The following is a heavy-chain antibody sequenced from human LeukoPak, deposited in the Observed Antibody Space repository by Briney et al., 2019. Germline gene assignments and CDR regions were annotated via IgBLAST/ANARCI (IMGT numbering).Heavy chain of an antibody. J-gene: IGHJ5*02. V-gene: IGHV4-61*01. CDR1: GGSVSSGSYY. CDR3: ARGFGDWGWSWLDP. CDR2: IYYSGSA. D-gene: IGHD3-10*01. Sequence: SETLSLTCTVSGGSVSSGSYYWSWIRQPPGKGLEWIGYIYYSGSAKYNPSLKSRVTISVDTSKNQFSLKLTSVTAADTAVYYCARGFGDWGWSWLDPWGQGTLVSVSS.